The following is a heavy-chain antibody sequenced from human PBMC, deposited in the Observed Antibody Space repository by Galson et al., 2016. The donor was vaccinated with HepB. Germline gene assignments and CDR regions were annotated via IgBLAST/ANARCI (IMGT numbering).Heavy chain of an antibody. CDR2: ISYYYVQE. CDR3: ARVIAEDEALGD. D-gene: IGHD6-13*01. V-gene: IGHV3-30*04. Sequence: SLRLSCAASGFTFSDHAMYWVRQPPGRGLEWVALISYYYVQEFYADSVKGRFTISRDNSKSTVSLQMNDLTVEDTAVYSCARVIAEDEALGDWGQGTLVTVSS. J-gene: IGHJ4*02. CDR1: GFTFSDHA.